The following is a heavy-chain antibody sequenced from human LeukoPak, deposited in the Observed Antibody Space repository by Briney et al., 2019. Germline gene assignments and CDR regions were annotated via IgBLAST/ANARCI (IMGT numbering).Heavy chain of an antibody. CDR3: ARLYTAMGLYYYYGMDV. D-gene: IGHD5-18*01. Sequence: GESLKISCKGSGYTFASYWIAWVRQMPGQGLEWMGIINAGDSDTRYSPSFQGQVLNSVEKSINTAYLHWGSLKPSDTALYYCARLYTAMGLYYYYGMDVWGQGTTVTVSS. J-gene: IGHJ6*02. CDR2: INAGDSDT. V-gene: IGHV5-51*01. CDR1: GYTFASYW.